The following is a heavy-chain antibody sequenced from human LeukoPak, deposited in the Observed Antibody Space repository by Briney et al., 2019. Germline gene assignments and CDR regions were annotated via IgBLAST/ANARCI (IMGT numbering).Heavy chain of an antibody. CDR2: ISGSGVST. CDR1: GFTFSSYA. D-gene: IGHD2-2*02. CDR3: AGYNCSSTTCYTGGFDY. V-gene: IGHV3-23*01. Sequence: GGSLRLSCAASGFTFSSYAMSWVRQAPGRGLEWVSAISGSGVSTYYADSVKGRFTISRDKSKNTLYLQMNSLRAEDTAVYYCAGYNCSSTTCYTGGFDYWGQGTLVTVSS. J-gene: IGHJ4*02.